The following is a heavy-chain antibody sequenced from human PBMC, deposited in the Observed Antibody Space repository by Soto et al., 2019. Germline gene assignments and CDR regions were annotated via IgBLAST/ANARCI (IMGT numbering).Heavy chain of an antibody. V-gene: IGHV3-48*02. CDR1: GFTFSSYS. CDR2: ISSSSSTI. CDR3: ARMWLREYYYYGMDV. J-gene: IGHJ6*02. Sequence: EVQLVESGGGLVQPGGSLRLSCAASGFTFSSYSMNWVRQAPGKGLEGVSYISSSSSTIYYADSVKGRFTISRDNAKNSLYLQMNSLRDEDTAVYYCARMWLREYYYYGMDVWGQGTTVTVSS. D-gene: IGHD5-12*01.